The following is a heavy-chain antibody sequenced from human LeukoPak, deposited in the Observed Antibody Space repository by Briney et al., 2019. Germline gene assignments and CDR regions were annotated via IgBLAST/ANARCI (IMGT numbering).Heavy chain of an antibody. D-gene: IGHD3-22*01. CDR1: GGSISSGDYY. CDR2: IYYSGST. V-gene: IGHV4-30-4*01. Sequence: SETLSLTCTVSGGSISSGDYYWSWIRQPPGKGLEWIGYIYYSGSTYYNPSLKSRVTISVDTSKNQFSLKLSSVTAADTAVYYCARQDYDSSGYYYRPNYYFDYWGQGTLVTVSS. J-gene: IGHJ4*02. CDR3: ARQDYDSSGYYYRPNYYFDY.